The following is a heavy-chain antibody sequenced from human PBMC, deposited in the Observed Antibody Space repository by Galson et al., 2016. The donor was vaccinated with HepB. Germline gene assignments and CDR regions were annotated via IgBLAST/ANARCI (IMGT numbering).Heavy chain of an antibody. D-gene: IGHD3-10*01. CDR1: GASISSYH. J-gene: IGHJ4*02. V-gene: IGHV4-4*07. CDR2: IHSSGYI. Sequence: ETLSLTCTVSGASISSYHWTWIRQPAGKGLECVGRIHSSGYISNNPSLKSRVTMSADTSENQFSLELSSVTAADTAVYYCARASWFGELVFDLWGQGILVTVSS. CDR3: ARASWFGELVFDL.